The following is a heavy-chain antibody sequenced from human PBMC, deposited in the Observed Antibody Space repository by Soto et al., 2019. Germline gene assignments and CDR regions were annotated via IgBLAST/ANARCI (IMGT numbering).Heavy chain of an antibody. CDR1: GFAFSGYA. CDR2: IWYDGSNK. D-gene: IGHD3-9*01. V-gene: IGHV3-33*01. CDR3: ARDLTIRYFDY. J-gene: IGHJ4*02. Sequence: QVQLVESGGGVVQPGRSLRLSCAASGFAFSGYAMHWVRQAPGKGLEWMAVIWYDGSNKYYIDSVKDRFTIARDNSKNTVYLQMNSLRDDDTAVYFCARDLTIRYFDYWGQGTLVTVSS.